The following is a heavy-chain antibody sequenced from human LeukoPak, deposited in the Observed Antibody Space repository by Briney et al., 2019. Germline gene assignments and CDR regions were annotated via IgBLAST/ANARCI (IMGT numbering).Heavy chain of an antibody. CDR3: ARQPGSGYYYYFDY. CDR2: IYYSGST. V-gene: IGHV4-39*07. J-gene: IGHJ4*02. Sequence: SETLSLTCTVSGGSISSSSYYWGWIRQPPGKGLEWIGSIYYSGSTYYNPSLKSRVTISVDTSKNQFSLKLSSVTAADTAVYYCARQPGSGYYYYFDYWGQGTLVTVSS. CDR1: GGSISSSSYY. D-gene: IGHD3-22*01.